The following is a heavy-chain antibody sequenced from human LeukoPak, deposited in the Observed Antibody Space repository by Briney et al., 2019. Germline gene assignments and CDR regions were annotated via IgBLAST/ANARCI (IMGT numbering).Heavy chain of an antibody. CDR1: GFTFNSYG. CDR3: APGTVRGWFDP. D-gene: IGHD4-17*01. J-gene: IGHJ5*02. CDR2: ISYDGSNK. V-gene: IGHV3-30*03. Sequence: PGRSLRLSCAASGFTFNSYGMHWVRQAPGKGLEWVAVISYDGSNKYYADSVKGRFAISRDNSKNTLYLQMTSLRAEDTAVYYCAPGTVRGWFDPWGQGTLVTVSS.